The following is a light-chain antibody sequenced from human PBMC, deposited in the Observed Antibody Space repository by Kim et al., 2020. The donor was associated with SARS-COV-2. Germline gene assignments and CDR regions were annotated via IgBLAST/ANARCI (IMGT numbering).Light chain of an antibody. CDR3: QQYYSTPPS. V-gene: IGKV4-1*01. J-gene: IGKJ2*03. Sequence: MSTLNCKARQTVLYNSNNTNYLAWYQQKPGPAPKLLIYGASIRESGVSDRFSGSGSETDFTLTISSLQAEDVAVYYCQQYYSTPPSFGQGTKLEI. CDR2: GAS. CDR1: QTVLYNSNNTNY.